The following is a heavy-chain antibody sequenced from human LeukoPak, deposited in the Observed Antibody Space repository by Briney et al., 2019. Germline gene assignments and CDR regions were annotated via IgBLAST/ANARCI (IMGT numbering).Heavy chain of an antibody. V-gene: IGHV3-23*01. D-gene: IGHD4-17*01. CDR1: GSTFSTYG. CDR3: AKLYSGDYLTDLDY. CDR2: ISSSGVTT. Sequence: GGSLRLSCAASGSTFSTYGMSWVRQAPGKGLEWVSVISSSGVTTYYADSVKGRFTISRDNSKNTLYLQMNSLRGEDTAVYYCAKLYSGDYLTDLDYWGQGTLVTVSS. J-gene: IGHJ4*02.